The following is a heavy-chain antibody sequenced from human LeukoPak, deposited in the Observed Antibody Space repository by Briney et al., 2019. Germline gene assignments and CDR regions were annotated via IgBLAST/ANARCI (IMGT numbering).Heavy chain of an antibody. CDR2: IYYSGST. D-gene: IGHD2-2*01. CDR3: ARTKVVPAAISGARAFDI. Sequence: SETLSFTCTISGDSIGDYYWSWIRQPPGKGLEWIGYIYYSGSTNYNPSLKSRVTISVDTSKNQFSLKLSSVTATDTAVYYCARTKVVPAAISGARAFDIWGQGTMVTVSS. J-gene: IGHJ3*02. V-gene: IGHV4-59*12. CDR1: GDSIGDYY.